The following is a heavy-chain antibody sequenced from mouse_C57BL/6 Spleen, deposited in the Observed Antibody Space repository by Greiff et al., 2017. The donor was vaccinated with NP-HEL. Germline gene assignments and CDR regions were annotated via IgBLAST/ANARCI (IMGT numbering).Heavy chain of an antibody. CDR3: ARSTAQAAWFAY. J-gene: IGHJ3*01. CDR2: IYPGDGDT. D-gene: IGHD3-2*02. Sequence: LVKPGASVKISCKASGYAFSSSWMNWVKQRPGKGLEWIGRIYPGDGDTNYNGKFKGKATLTADKSSSTAYMQLSSLTSEDSAVYFCARSTAQAAWFAYWGQGTLVTVSA. V-gene: IGHV1-82*01. CDR1: GYAFSSSW.